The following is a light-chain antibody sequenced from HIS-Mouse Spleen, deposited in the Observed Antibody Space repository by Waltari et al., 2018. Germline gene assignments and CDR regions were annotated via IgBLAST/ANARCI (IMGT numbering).Light chain of an antibody. V-gene: IGLV2-11*01. CDR2: DVS. CDR1: SSDVGGYNY. J-gene: IGLJ1*01. Sequence: QSALTQPRSVSGSPGQSVTISCTGTSSDVGGYNYVSWYQQHPGNAPKLMLYDVSTRAAGVPERFSGSRSGNTASLTISGLQAEDEAAYYCCSYAGSYTYVFGTGTKVTVL. CDR3: CSYAGSYTYV.